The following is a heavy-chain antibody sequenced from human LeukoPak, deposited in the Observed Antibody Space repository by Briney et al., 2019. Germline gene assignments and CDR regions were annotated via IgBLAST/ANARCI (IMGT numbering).Heavy chain of an antibody. CDR2: IKPDGSGK. J-gene: IGHJ4*02. Sequence: GGSLRLSCAASGFGLSSHWMTWVRQAPGKGLEWVANIKPDGSGKNYVDSVKGRFTISRDNAKNSLYLQMNNLRAEDTAVYYCARAGGLDYWGQGTLVTVSS. CDR1: GFGLSSHW. CDR3: ARAGGLDY. V-gene: IGHV3-7*01. D-gene: IGHD6-25*01.